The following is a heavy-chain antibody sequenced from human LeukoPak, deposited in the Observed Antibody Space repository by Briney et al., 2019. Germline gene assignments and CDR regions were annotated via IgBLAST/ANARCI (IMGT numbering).Heavy chain of an antibody. CDR3: ARGPLQHYDFWSGYYSNNWFDP. Sequence: ASVKVSCKASGYTFTSYDINWVRQATGQGLEWMGWMNPNSGNTGYAQKFQGRVTITRNTSISTAYMELSSLRSEDTAVYYCARGPLQHYDFWSGYYSNNWFDPWGQGTLVTVSS. CDR1: GYTFTSYD. J-gene: IGHJ5*02. CDR2: MNPNSGNT. D-gene: IGHD3-3*01. V-gene: IGHV1-8*03.